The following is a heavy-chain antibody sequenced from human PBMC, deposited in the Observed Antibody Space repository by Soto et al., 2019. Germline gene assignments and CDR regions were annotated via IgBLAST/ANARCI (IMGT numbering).Heavy chain of an antibody. V-gene: IGHV3-30*18. Sequence: ESGGGVVQPGTSLRVSCAASGFTFSSSGMHWVRQAPGKGLEWVTVISYDGINRYYADSVKGRFTISRDNSKNTLYLQMNSLRAEDTAVYHCAKDSDSGGFDYWGQGTLVTVSS. CDR2: ISYDGINR. J-gene: IGHJ4*02. CDR3: AKDSDSGGFDY. CDR1: GFTFSSSG. D-gene: IGHD2-15*01.